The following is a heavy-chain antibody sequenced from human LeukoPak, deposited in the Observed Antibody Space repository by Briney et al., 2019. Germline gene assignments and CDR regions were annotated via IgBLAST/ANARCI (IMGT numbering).Heavy chain of an antibody. J-gene: IGHJ5*02. V-gene: IGHV1-18*01. CDR3: ARGDNWFDP. Sequence: GASVKVSCKTSGYNFNSYGISWVRQTPGQGLEWMGWISVHNGNTNYAQKFQGRVFMTTDTSTSTAYMELRSLKSDDTAVYYCARGDNWFDPWGQGTLVTVSS. CDR2: ISVHNGNT. CDR1: GYNFNSYG.